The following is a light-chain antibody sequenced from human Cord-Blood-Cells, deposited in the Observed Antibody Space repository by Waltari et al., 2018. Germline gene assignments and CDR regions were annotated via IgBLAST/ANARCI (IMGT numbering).Light chain of an antibody. CDR3: MQALQTPRT. J-gene: IGKJ1*01. V-gene: IGKV2-28*01. CDR1: QSLLHSNGYNY. CDR2: LGS. Sequence: DIVMTQSPLSVPVTPGELASISCRFMQSLLHSNGYNYLDWYLQKPGQSPQLLIYLGSNRASGVPDRFSGSGSGTDFTLKISRVEAEDVGVYYCMQALQTPRTFGQGTKVEIK.